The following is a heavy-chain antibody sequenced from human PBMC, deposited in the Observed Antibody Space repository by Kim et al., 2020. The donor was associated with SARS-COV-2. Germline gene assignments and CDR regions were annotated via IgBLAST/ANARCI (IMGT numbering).Heavy chain of an antibody. CDR1: SDSFSAYY. J-gene: IGHJ4*02. CDR2: IFYSGGT. Sequence: SEILSLTCIVSSDSFSAYYWSWIRLIPGKRLEWIGYIFYSGGTNYNLSLKSLATISWLTARNQFSLDLTSVTQVDTAVYYCARSEGRASWHQLVDWGQG. CDR3: ARSEGRASWHQLVD. D-gene: IGHD3-3*02. V-gene: IGHV4-59*03.